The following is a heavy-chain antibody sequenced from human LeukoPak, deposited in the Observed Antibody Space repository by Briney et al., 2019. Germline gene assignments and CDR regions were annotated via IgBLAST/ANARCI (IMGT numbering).Heavy chain of an antibody. J-gene: IGHJ4*02. CDR2: ISYDGSNK. V-gene: IGHV3-30-3*01. Sequence: GGSLRLSCAASGFTFSSYAMHWVRQAPGKGLEWVAVISYDGSNKYYADSVKGRFTISRDNSKNTLYLRMNSLRAEDTAVYYCARDIGEHYYDSSGYYDYWGQGTLVTVSS. CDR3: ARDIGEHYYDSSGYYDY. D-gene: IGHD3-22*01. CDR1: GFTFSSYA.